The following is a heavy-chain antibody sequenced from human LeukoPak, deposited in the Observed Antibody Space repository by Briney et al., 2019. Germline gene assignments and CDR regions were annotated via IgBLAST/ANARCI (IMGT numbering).Heavy chain of an antibody. D-gene: IGHD2-2*02. V-gene: IGHV3-15*01. CDR1: GFTFSNAW. CDR3: TTLDIVVVPAAIRGYYMDV. CDR2: IKSKTDGGTT. J-gene: IGHJ6*03. Sequence: GGSLRLSCAASGFTFSNAWMSWVRQAPGKGLEWVGRIKSKTDGGTTDYAAPVKGRFTISRDDSKNTLYLQMNSLKTEDTAVYYCTTLDIVVVPAAIRGYYMDVWGKGTTVTVSS.